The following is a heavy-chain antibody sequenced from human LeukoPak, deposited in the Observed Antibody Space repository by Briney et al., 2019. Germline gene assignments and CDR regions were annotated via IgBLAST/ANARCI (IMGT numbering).Heavy chain of an antibody. Sequence: PAETLSLTCTVSGGSISNSAWSWIRQPPGKGLEWVWRIYSTGATNYSPSPKSRVTMSLEKSQNQISLRLTSLAAADATAYYFARGRFCGGDCHFDSWGRRTLVTVSS. CDR2: IYSTGAT. CDR3: ARGRFCGGDCHFDS. J-gene: IGHJ4*02. V-gene: IGHV4-4*07. D-gene: IGHD2-21*02. CDR1: GGSISNSA.